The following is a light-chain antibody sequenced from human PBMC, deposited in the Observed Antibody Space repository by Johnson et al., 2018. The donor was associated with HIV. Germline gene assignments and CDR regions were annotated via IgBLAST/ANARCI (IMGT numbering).Light chain of an antibody. V-gene: IGLV1-44*01. CDR1: ISNIGSNT. Sequence: QSVLTQPPSASGTPGQRVTISCSGSISNIGSNTVNWYQHLQGTAPKLLMYGDNQRPSGVPDRFSGSKSGTSGSLAISGLQSEDEGDYYCAAWDDSLNGLYVFGTGTKVTVL. J-gene: IGLJ1*01. CDR2: GDN. CDR3: AAWDDSLNGLYV.